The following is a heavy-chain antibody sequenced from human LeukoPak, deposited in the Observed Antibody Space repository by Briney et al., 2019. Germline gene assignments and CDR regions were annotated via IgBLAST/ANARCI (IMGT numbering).Heavy chain of an antibody. V-gene: IGHV3-11*06. D-gene: IGHD6-13*01. Sequence: GGSLRLSCAAPGFTFSDYYMTWLRQAPGKGLEWVSYISSSSSDTNYADSVKGRFTITRDNAKNSLYLQMNSLRAEDTAVYYCARVAVIAAAGTFDYWGQGTLVTVSS. CDR2: ISSSSSDT. J-gene: IGHJ4*02. CDR1: GFTFSDYY. CDR3: ARVAVIAAAGTFDY.